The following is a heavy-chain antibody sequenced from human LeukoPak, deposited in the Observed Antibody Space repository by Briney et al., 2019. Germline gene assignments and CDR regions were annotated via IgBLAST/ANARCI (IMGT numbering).Heavy chain of an antibody. Sequence: ASVKVSCKASGYTFTGYYMHWVRQAPGQGLEWMGWINPNSGGTNYAQKFQGRVTMTRDTSISTAYMELSRLRSDDTGVYYCARGLRGSGSYQWSYYYYYMDVWGKGTTVTVSS. CDR2: INPNSGGT. J-gene: IGHJ6*03. V-gene: IGHV1-2*02. D-gene: IGHD3-10*01. CDR1: GYTFTGYY. CDR3: ARGLRGSGSYQWSYYYYYMDV.